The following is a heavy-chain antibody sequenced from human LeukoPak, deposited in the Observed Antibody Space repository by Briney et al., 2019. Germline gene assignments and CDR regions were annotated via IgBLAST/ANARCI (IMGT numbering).Heavy chain of an antibody. CDR3: AREGGSYPFDY. J-gene: IGHJ4*02. Sequence: SETLSLTCIVSGGSISRGSYYWNWIRQPAGKGLEWMGRSHNSGSTNYNPSLKSRVTISVDTSKNQFSLNLSSVTAADTAVYYCAREGGSYPFDYWGQGTLVTVSS. CDR2: SHNSGST. D-gene: IGHD1-26*01. CDR1: GGSISRGSYY. V-gene: IGHV4-61*02.